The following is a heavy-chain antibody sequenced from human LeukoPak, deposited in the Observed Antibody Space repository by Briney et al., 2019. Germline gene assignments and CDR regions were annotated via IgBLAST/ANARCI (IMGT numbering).Heavy chain of an antibody. D-gene: IGHD2-2*01. J-gene: IGHJ4*02. V-gene: IGHV1-2*02. Sequence: ASVKVCCKASGYTFTGYYMHWARQAPGQGLEWMGWINPNSGGTNYAQKFQGRVTMTRDTSISTAYMELSRLRSDDTAVYYCARSGRVVVVPAAIPHYWGQGTLVTVSS. CDR3: ARSGRVVVVPAAIPHY. CDR1: GYTFTGYY. CDR2: INPNSGGT.